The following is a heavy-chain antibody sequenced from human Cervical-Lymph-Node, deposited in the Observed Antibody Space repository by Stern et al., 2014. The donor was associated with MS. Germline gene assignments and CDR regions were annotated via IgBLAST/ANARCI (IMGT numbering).Heavy chain of an antibody. CDR2: IHHTGAT. J-gene: IGHJ3*02. Sequence: VQLVESGPGLVKPSQTLSLSCTVSGAPVSRGGYSWTWIRQLPGKGLEWVGYIHHTGATFYNPSLKSRVAISVDTSENQFSLKLTSVTAADTAVYYCAAIGPRMEGACFDIWGQGTMVTVSS. CDR3: AAIGPRMEGACFDI. CDR1: GAPVSRGGYS. V-gene: IGHV4-31*03. D-gene: IGHD2-21*01.